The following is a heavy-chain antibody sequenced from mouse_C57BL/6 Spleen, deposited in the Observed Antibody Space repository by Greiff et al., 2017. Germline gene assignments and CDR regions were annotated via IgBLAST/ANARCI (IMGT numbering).Heavy chain of an antibody. Sequence: EVQLVESGGGLVQPKGSLKLSCAASGFSFNTYAMNWVRQAPGKGFEWVARIRRKSNNYATYYDDSVKDRFTISRDESESTLYLQMNNMKAEDTAMYYCVRVGMDYWGQGTTVTVSS. V-gene: IGHV10-1*01. J-gene: IGHJ4*01. CDR3: VRVGMDY. CDR1: GFSFNTYA. CDR2: IRRKSNNYAT.